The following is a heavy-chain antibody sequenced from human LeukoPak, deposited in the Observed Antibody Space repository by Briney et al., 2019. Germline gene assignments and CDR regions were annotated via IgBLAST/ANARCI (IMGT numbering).Heavy chain of an antibody. Sequence: SETLSLTCAVYGGSFSGYYWSWIRQPPGKGPEWIGEINHSGSTNYNPSLKSRVTISVDTSKNQFSLKLSSVTAADTAVYYCARPMGYGSGSYYSYFDYWGQGTLVTVSS. D-gene: IGHD3-10*01. CDR2: INHSGST. J-gene: IGHJ4*02. CDR1: GGSFSGYY. V-gene: IGHV4-34*01. CDR3: ARPMGYGSGSYYSYFDY.